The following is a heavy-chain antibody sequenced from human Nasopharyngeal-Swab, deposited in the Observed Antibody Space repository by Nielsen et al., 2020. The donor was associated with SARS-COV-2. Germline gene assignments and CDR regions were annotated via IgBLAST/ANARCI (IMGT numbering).Heavy chain of an antibody. CDR2: INHSGST. D-gene: IGHD3-3*01. Sequence: SPTLSLTCAVYGGSFSGYYWSWIRQPPGKGLAWIGEINHSGSTYYNPSLKSRVTISVDTSKNQFSLKLSSVTAADTAVYYCARDNFWSGHYHVWGQGTTVTVSS. CDR3: ARDNFWSGHYHV. V-gene: IGHV4-34*01. CDR1: GGSFSGYY. J-gene: IGHJ6*02.